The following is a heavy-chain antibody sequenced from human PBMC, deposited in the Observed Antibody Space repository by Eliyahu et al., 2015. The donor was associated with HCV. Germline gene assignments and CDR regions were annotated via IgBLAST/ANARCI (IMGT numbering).Heavy chain of an antibody. CDR1: GFTFSIYA. CDR3: ALGAAAGPYYYYGMDV. CDR2: ISGSGGST. J-gene: IGHJ6*02. D-gene: IGHD6-13*01. V-gene: IGHV3-23*01. Sequence: EVQLLESGGGLVQPGGSLRLSCAASGFTFSIYAMSWVRQAPGKGLGWVSAISGSGGSTYYADSVKGRFTISRDNPKNTLYLQMNSLRAEDTAVYYCALGAAAGPYYYYGMDVWGQGTTVTVSS.